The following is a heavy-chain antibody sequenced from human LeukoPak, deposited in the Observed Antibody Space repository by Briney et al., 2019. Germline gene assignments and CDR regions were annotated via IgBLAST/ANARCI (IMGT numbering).Heavy chain of an antibody. J-gene: IGHJ4*02. Sequence: ASVKVSCKASGGTFSRYAISWVRQAPGQGLEWMGGIIPIFGTANYAQKFQGRVTITADESTSTAYMELSSLRSEDTAVYYCAMRGYCSGGSCYSFDYWGQGTLVTVSS. V-gene: IGHV1-69*13. D-gene: IGHD2-15*01. CDR1: GGTFSRYA. CDR3: AMRGYCSGGSCYSFDY. CDR2: IIPIFGTA.